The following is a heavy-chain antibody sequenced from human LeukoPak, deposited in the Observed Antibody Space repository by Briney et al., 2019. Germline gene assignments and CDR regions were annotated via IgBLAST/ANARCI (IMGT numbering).Heavy chain of an antibody. CDR2: IYSGGST. Sequence: GGSLRLSCAASGFTVSSNYMSWVRQAPGKGLEWVSVIYSGGSTYYADSVKGRFTISRDNSKNTLYLQMNSLRAEDTAVYYCARDASVRGVIKVTKNYYYMDVWGKGTTVTVSS. CDR3: ARDASVRGVIKVTKNYYYMDV. V-gene: IGHV3-53*01. CDR1: GFTVSSNY. J-gene: IGHJ6*03. D-gene: IGHD3-10*02.